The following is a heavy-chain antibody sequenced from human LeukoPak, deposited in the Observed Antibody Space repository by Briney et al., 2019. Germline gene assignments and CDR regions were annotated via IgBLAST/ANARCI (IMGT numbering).Heavy chain of an antibody. Sequence: PGRSLRPSCAASGFTFTNYCIHWVRHAPGKGTEWVAVISYDGSNTYYADSVKGRFTIPRDNSKNTVYLQMNSLRPEDTAVYYCARDPTMVRGTMDVWGKGTTVTVSS. CDR1: GFTFTNYC. D-gene: IGHD3-10*01. J-gene: IGHJ6*03. CDR2: ISYDGSNT. CDR3: ARDPTMVRGTMDV. V-gene: IGHV3-30*04.